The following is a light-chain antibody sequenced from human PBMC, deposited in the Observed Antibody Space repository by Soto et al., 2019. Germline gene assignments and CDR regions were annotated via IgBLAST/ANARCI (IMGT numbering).Light chain of an antibody. Sequence: DIVMTQSPLSLPVTPGEPASISCRSSQSLLYSNGYNYLDWYLQKPGQSPQLLIYLGSNRASGVPDRFNGSGSSTDFTLKISRVEAEDVGIYYCMQALQTPLTFGGGTKVEIK. V-gene: IGKV2-28*01. J-gene: IGKJ4*01. CDR2: LGS. CDR1: QSLLYSNGYNY. CDR3: MQALQTPLT.